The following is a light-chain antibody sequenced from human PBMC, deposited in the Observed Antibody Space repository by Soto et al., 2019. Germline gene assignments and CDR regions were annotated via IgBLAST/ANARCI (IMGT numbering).Light chain of an antibody. CDR3: QQYINWPPYT. CDR2: GAS. CDR1: QSVSTN. V-gene: IGKV3-15*01. J-gene: IGKJ2*01. Sequence: EIVMTQSPATLSVSPGERATLSCRARQSVSTNLAWYQQNPGQAPRLLIYGASTRATGGPARFSGSGSGTDFTLTISSLHSEDFAVYYCQQYINWPPYTFGQGTKLEIK.